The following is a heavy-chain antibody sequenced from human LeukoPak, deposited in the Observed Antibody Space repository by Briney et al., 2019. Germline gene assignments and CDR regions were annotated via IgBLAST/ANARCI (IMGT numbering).Heavy chain of an antibody. CDR3: TKDSGFGINGFDP. CDR1: GDSVSSNSAA. CDR2: TYYRSKWYN. V-gene: IGHV6-1*01. D-gene: IGHD1-14*01. J-gene: IGHJ5*02. Sequence: SGPGLVKPSQTLSLTRAISGDSVSSNSAAWNWIRQSPSRGLEWLGRTYYRSKWYNDYAVSMKSRITINPDTSKNQFSLQLNSVTPEDTAVYYCTKDSGFGINGFDPWGQGTLVTVSS.